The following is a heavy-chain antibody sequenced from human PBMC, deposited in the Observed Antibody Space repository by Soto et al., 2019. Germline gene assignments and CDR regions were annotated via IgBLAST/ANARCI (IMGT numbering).Heavy chain of an antibody. Sequence: ASVKVSCKASGGTFSSYAISWVRQAPGQGLEWMGGIIPIFGTANYAQKFQGRVTITADESTSTAYMELSSLRSEETAVYYCARGGVCTNGVCLTGRSPKYYYYGMDVWGQGTTVTVSS. J-gene: IGHJ6*02. CDR1: GGTFSSYA. D-gene: IGHD2-8*01. V-gene: IGHV1-69*13. CDR2: IIPIFGTA. CDR3: ARGGVCTNGVCLTGRSPKYYYYGMDV.